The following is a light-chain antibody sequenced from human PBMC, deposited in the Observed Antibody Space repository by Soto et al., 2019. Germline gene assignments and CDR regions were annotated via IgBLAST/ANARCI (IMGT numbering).Light chain of an antibody. V-gene: IGKV1-39*01. Sequence: DLQMTQSPSSLSASVGDRVTITCRASQSISSYLNWYQQKPGKAPKLLIYAASSLQSGVPSRFSGSGSGTDFTLTISSLQPEDFATYYCQQSYSTFWTFGQGTKVDI. CDR3: QQSYSTFWT. CDR2: AAS. J-gene: IGKJ1*01. CDR1: QSISSY.